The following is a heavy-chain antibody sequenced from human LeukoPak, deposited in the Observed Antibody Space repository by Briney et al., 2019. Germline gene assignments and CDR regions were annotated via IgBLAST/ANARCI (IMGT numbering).Heavy chain of an antibody. CDR1: GFTFSSYG. V-gene: IGHV3-30*18. D-gene: IGHD6-13*01. CDR2: ISYDGSNK. Sequence: GGSLRLSCAASGFTFSSYGMHWVRQAPGKGLEWVAVISYDGSNKYYADSVKGRFTISRDNSKNTLYLQMNSLRAEDTAVYYCAKDYDSSSYVDYWGQGTLVTVSS. CDR3: AKDYDSSSYVDY. J-gene: IGHJ4*02.